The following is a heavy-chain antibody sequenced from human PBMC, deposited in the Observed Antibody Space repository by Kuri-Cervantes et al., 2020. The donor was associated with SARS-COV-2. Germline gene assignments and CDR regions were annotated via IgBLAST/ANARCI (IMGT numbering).Heavy chain of an antibody. D-gene: IGHD2-15*01. CDR1: GFTFSSYS. CDR2: IKQDGSEK. V-gene: IGHV3-7*03. Sequence: GESLKISCAASGFTFSSYSMSWVRQAPGKGLEWVANIKQDGSEKYYVDSVKGRFTISRDNAKNSLYLQMNSLRAEDTAVYYCASPGELYPHQPQYYFDYWGQGTLVTVSS. J-gene: IGHJ4*02. CDR3: ASPGELYPHQPQYYFDY.